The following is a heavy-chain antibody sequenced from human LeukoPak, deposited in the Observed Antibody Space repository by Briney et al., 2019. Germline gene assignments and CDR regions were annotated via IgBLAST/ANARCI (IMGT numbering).Heavy chain of an antibody. D-gene: IGHD6-6*01. V-gene: IGHV1-8*03. CDR2: MNPNSGNT. Sequence: ASVKVSCKASGYTFTSYDINWVRQATGQGLEWMGWMNPNSGNTGYAQKFQGRVTITRNTSISTAYMELSSLRSEDTAVYYCARGPYSYEGSSSLGGYWGQGTLVTVSS. CDR1: GYTFTSYD. CDR3: ARGPYSYEGSSSLGGY. J-gene: IGHJ4*02.